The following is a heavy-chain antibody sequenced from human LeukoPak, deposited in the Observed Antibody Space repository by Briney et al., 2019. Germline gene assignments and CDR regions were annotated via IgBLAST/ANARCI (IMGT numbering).Heavy chain of an antibody. CDR3: ARQDYYDSSGYYNDY. CDR2: IYPGDSDT. Sequence: KRGESLQISCKGSGYRFTSYWIGWVRQLPGKGLEWMGIIYPGDSDTRYSPSFQGQVTISADKSISTAYLQWSSLKASDTAMYYCARQDYYDSSGYYNDYWGQGTLVTVSS. D-gene: IGHD3-22*01. V-gene: IGHV5-51*01. CDR1: GYRFTSYW. J-gene: IGHJ4*02.